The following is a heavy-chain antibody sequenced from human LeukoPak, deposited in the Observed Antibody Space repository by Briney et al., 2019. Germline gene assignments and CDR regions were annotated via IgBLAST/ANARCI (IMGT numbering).Heavy chain of an antibody. J-gene: IGHJ4*02. CDR3: AKGYCGSTRCHLDY. D-gene: IGHD2-2*01. Sequence: GGSLRLSCAASGFTFSSYWMSWVRQAPGKGLEWVAAISYDGSNKYHADSVKGRFTISRDNSKNTLYLQMNSLRAEDTAVYYCAKGYCGSTRCHLDYWGQGTLVTVSS. V-gene: IGHV3-30*18. CDR1: GFTFSSYW. CDR2: ISYDGSNK.